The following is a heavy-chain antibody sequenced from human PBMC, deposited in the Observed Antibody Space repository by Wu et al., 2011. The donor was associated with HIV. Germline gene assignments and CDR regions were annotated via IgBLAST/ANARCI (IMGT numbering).Heavy chain of an antibody. V-gene: IGHV1-2*02. D-gene: IGHD5-12*01. CDR1: GYTXTGYY. CDR2: INPNSGDT. J-gene: IGHJ4*02. CDR3: ARDPPGYPYFFDY. Sequence: QVQLVQSGAEVKKPGASVKVSCKTSGYTXTGYYMHWVRLAPGQGLEWMGWINPNSGDTEFAQKFQGRVTMTRDTSITTAYMELSRLTSDDTAVYFCARDPPGYPYFFDYWGQGTLVTVSS.